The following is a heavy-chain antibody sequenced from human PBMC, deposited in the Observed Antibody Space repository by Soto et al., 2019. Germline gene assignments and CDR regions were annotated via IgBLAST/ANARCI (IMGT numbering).Heavy chain of an antibody. Sequence: QPGGSLRLSCAASGFTFSDYAMSWVRQAPGKGLEWVSGISSGAVSTTYADSVKGRFFISRDNSKNTLYLQLNSLRAEDTALYCCAKLTLYASGSLDYWGQGTLVTVSS. CDR2: ISSGAVST. J-gene: IGHJ4*02. D-gene: IGHD3-10*01. V-gene: IGHV3-23*01. CDR3: AKLTLYASGSLDY. CDR1: GFTFSDYA.